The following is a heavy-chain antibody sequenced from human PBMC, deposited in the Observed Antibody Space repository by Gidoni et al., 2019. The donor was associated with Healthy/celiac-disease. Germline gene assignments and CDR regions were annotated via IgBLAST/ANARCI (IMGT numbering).Heavy chain of an antibody. V-gene: IGHV1-46*01. CDR1: GYTFTSYY. Sequence: QVQLVQSGAEVKKPGASVQVSCKASGYTFTSYYMHWVRQAPGQGLEWMGIINPSGGSTSYAQKFQGRVTMTRDTSTSTVYMELSSLRSEDTAVYYCARVGSGWEFDYWGQGTLVTVSS. J-gene: IGHJ4*02. CDR2: INPSGGST. CDR3: ARVGSGWEFDY. D-gene: IGHD6-19*01.